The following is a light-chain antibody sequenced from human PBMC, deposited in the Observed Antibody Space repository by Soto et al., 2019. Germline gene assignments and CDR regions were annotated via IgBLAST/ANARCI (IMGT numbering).Light chain of an antibody. Sequence: SYELTQPPSVSVSPGQTARITCSGDALTKQYAYWYQQKPGQAPVLVIYKDSERPSGIPERFSGSSSGTTVTLTISGVQAEDEADYDCQSADSSGTYVFGTGTKLTVL. CDR3: QSADSSGTYV. CDR2: KDS. V-gene: IGLV3-25*03. CDR1: ALTKQY. J-gene: IGLJ1*01.